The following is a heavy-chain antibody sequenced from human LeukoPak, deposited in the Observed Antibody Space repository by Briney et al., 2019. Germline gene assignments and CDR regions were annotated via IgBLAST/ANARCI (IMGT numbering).Heavy chain of an antibody. V-gene: IGHV3-7*02. CDR1: GFTFSSYW. Sequence: GGSLRLSCAASGFTFSSYWMSWVRQAPGKGLEWVANIKQDGSEKYYVDSVKGRFTISRDNAKNSLFLQMSSRRAEDTAVYFCARGVPSGVDYFDYWGQGTLVTVSS. CDR3: ARGVPSGVDYFDY. J-gene: IGHJ4*02. CDR2: IKQDGSEK. D-gene: IGHD6-19*01.